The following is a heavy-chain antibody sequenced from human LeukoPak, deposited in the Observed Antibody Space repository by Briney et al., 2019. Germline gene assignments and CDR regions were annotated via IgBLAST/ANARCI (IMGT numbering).Heavy chain of an antibody. D-gene: IGHD2-2*01. CDR2: ISSGSTII. V-gene: IGHV3-48*01. Sequence: GGSLRLSCAASGFTFSSHSMNWVRQAPGKGLEWVSYISSGSTIIHYADSVKGRFTISRDDAKNSLYLQMNSLRAEDTAVYYCAEVPRQHDNWFDPWGQGTLVTVSS. J-gene: IGHJ5*02. CDR1: GFTFSSHS. CDR3: AEVPRQHDNWFDP.